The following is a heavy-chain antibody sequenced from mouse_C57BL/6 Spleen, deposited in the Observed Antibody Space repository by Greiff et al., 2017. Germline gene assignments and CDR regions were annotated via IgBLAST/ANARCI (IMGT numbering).Heavy chain of an antibody. D-gene: IGHD2-4*01. CDR1: GYTFTSYW. Sequence: QVQLQQPGAELVMPGASVKLSCKASGYTFTSYWMHWVKQRPGQGLEWIGEIDPSDSYTNYNQKFKGKSTLTVDKSSSTAYMQLSSLTSEDSAVYYCARGGYDFYFDDWGQGTTLTVSS. CDR2: IDPSDSYT. J-gene: IGHJ2*01. CDR3: ARGGYDFYFDD. V-gene: IGHV1-69*01.